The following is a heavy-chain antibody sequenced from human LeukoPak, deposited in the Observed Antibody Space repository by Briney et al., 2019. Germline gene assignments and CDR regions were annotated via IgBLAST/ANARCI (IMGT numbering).Heavy chain of an antibody. V-gene: IGHV4-38-2*02. Sequence: SETLSLTCTVSGYSISSGYYWGWIRQPPGKGLEWIGSMYRSGTTYYNPSLRSRVTISLDRSKKKFSLKLTSVTAADTAVYFCARGAEYYAIWRGYAGYSDYWGQGISVTVSS. CDR1: GYSISSGYY. D-gene: IGHD3-3*01. CDR3: ARGAEYYAIWRGYAGYSDY. CDR2: MYRSGTT. J-gene: IGHJ4*02.